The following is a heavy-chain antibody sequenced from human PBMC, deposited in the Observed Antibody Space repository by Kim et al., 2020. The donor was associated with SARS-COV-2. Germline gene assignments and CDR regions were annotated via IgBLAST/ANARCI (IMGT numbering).Heavy chain of an antibody. V-gene: IGHV4-4*02. D-gene: IGHD3-10*01. J-gene: IGHJ1*01. Sequence: SETLSLTCAVSGGSISSSNWWSWVRQPPGKGLEWIGEIYHRGSTNYNPSLKSRVTISVDKSKNQFSLKLSSVTAADTAVYYCAREELWFGGGQHWGQGTLVTVSS. CDR3: AREELWFGGGQH. CDR2: IYHRGST. CDR1: GGSISSSNW.